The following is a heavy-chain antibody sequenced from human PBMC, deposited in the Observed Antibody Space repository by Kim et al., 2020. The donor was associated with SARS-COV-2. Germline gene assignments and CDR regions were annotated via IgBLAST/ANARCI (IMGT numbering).Heavy chain of an antibody. Sequence: GASLKISCKGSGYSFTSYWISWVRQMPGKGLEWMGRIDPSDSYTNYSPSFQGHVTISADKSISTAYLQWSSLKASDTAMYYCAREGPGLRWPSDVWGQGTTVTVSS. CDR3: AREGPGLRWPSDV. D-gene: IGHD4-17*01. CDR1: GYSFTSYW. J-gene: IGHJ6*02. CDR2: IDPSDSYT. V-gene: IGHV5-10-1*01.